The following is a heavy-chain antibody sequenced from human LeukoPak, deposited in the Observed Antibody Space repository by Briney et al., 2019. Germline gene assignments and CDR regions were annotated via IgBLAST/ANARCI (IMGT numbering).Heavy chain of an antibody. Sequence: GGSLRLSCAASGFTFSDYYMSWIRQAPGKALEWVSYVSSGSSTIYYADSVKGRFTVSRDNGKRSLYLHMNSLRAEDTAVYYCARDIGSSWYAGWGQGTLVTVSS. CDR1: GFTFSDYY. CDR2: VSSGSSTI. CDR3: ARDIGSSWYAG. D-gene: IGHD6-13*01. V-gene: IGHV3-11*04. J-gene: IGHJ4*02.